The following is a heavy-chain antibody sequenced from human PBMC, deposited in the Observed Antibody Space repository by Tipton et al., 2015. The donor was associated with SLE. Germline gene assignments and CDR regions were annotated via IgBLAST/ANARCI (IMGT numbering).Heavy chain of an antibody. CDR3: ARGVQWGPAFDL. V-gene: IGHV4-39*07. CDR2: IYYSGST. CDR1: GGSISSSSYY. D-gene: IGHD1-26*01. J-gene: IGHJ2*01. Sequence: TLSLTCTVSGGSISSSSYYWGWIRLPPGKGLVGIGSIYYSGSTYYNPSLKRRVTISVDTSKNQFSLKLSSVTAADTAVYYCARGVQWGPAFDLWGRGTLVTVSS.